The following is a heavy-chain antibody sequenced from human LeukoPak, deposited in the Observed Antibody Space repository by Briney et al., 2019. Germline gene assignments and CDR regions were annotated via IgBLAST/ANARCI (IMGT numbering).Heavy chain of an antibody. CDR2: IRYDGSNK. Sequence: PGGSLRLSCAASGFTFSSYGMHWVRQAPGKGLEWVAFIRYDGSNKYYADSVKGRFTISRDNSKNTLYLQMNSLSAEDTAVYYCAKDVPKVYSGSYPWYFDYWGQGTLVTVSS. CDR3: AKDVPKVYSGSYPWYFDY. CDR1: GFTFSSYG. J-gene: IGHJ4*02. V-gene: IGHV3-30*02. D-gene: IGHD1-26*01.